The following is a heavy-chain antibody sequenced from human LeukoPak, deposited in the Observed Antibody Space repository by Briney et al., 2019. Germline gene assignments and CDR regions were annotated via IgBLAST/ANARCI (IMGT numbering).Heavy chain of an antibody. CDR1: GYTFTGYY. Sequence: GASVKVSCKASGYTFTGYYMHWVRQAPGQGLEWMGLINPTGSSTAYAQKFQGRVTMTRDMSTSTDYMELSSLRSDDTAIYYCARDNSLGDNAWWFDPWGQGTLVTVSS. CDR3: ARDNSLGDNAWWFDP. V-gene: IGHV1-46*01. CDR2: INPTGSST. J-gene: IGHJ5*02. D-gene: IGHD1-26*01.